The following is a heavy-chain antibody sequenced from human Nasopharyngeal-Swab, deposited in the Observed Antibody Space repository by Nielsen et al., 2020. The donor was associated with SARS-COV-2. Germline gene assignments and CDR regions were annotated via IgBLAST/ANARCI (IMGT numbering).Heavy chain of an antibody. CDR2: IYYSGRT. D-gene: IGHD1-7*01. CDR1: GGSISSSSYY. Sequence: SETLSLTCTVSGGSISSSSYYWGWIRQPPGKGLEWIGSIYYSGRTYYNPSLKSRVTISVDTSKNLFSLILTSVTAADTAVYYCVRTKRNLGGWFDPWGQGILVTVSS. V-gene: IGHV4-39*01. CDR3: VRTKRNLGGWFDP. J-gene: IGHJ5*02.